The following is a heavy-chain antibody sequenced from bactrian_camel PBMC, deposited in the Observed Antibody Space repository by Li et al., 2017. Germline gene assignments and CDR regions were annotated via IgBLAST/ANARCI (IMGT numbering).Heavy chain of an antibody. D-gene: IGHD4*01. V-gene: IGHV3S9*01. CDR2: IEGDGST. CDR1: GDTISRYC. CDR3: ATVAGSFSSDYARARAYVY. J-gene: IGHJ4*01. Sequence: HVQLVESGGGSVQVGGSLRLSCVASGDTISRYCMGWFRQIPDKEREGVAFIEGDGSTTYADSAKGRFTISRDNAKNTVYLQMNSLKSEDTALYYCATVAGSFSSDYARARAYVYWGQGTQVTV.